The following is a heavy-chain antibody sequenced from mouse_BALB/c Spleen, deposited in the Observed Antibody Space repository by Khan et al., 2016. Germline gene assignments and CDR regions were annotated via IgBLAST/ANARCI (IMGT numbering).Heavy chain of an antibody. CDR3: AREEFYYGSSSWFAY. V-gene: IGHV3-6*02. Sequence: EVKLLESGPGLVKPSQSLSLTCSVTGYSITSGYYWNWIRQFPGNKLEWMGYISYDGSNNYNPSLKNRISITRDTSKNQFFLKLNSVTTEDTATXYCAREEFYYGSSSWFAYWGQGTLVTVSA. J-gene: IGHJ3*01. D-gene: IGHD1-1*01. CDR2: ISYDGSN. CDR1: GYSITSGYY.